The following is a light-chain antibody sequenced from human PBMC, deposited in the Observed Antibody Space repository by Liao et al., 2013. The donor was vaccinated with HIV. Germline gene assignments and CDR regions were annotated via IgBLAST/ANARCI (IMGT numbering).Light chain of an antibody. Sequence: SYVLTQPPSVSVAPGETASITCGGDYIGNKGVYWYQQRPGQAPLMVIFYDSDRPSGIPERFSGSNSGNTATLAISRVEAGDEADYFCQLWDSSDDSYVFGTGSRVTVL. CDR1: YIGNKG. CDR3: QLWDSSDDSYV. J-gene: IGLJ1*01. V-gene: IGLV3-21*01. CDR2: YDS.